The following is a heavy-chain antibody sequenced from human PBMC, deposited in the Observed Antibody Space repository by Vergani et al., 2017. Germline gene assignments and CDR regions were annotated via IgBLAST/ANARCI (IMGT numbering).Heavy chain of an antibody. J-gene: IGHJ6*02. CDR1: GFTFSSYE. D-gene: IGHD3-10*01. Sequence: EVQLVESGGGLVQPGGSLRLSCAASGFTFSSYEMNWVRQAPGKGLEWVSYISSSGSTIYYADSVKGRFTISRDNAKNSLYLQMNSLRAEDTAVYYCARAWALLWFGELFHYYYGMDVWGQGTTVTVSS. CDR2: ISSSGSTI. CDR3: ARAWALLWFGELFHYYYGMDV. V-gene: IGHV3-48*03.